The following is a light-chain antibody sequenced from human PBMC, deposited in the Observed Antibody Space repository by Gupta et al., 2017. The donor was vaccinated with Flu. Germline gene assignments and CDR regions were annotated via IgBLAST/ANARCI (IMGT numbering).Light chain of an antibody. CDR2: SNY. Sequence: TPTLTGIVTIDNVGNKGASWLQQHPAPPPNLLLYSNYSRPSVISERFSASKSGTTASLTITGLQSEEEADYYCSAWDTSLSACVFGSGTKLTVL. CDR1: IDNVGNKG. V-gene: IGLV10-54*04. J-gene: IGLJ1*01. CDR3: SAWDTSLSACV.